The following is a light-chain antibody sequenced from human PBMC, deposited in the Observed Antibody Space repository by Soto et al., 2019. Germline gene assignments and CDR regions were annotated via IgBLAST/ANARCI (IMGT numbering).Light chain of an antibody. CDR3: SSYTSSSTPYV. CDR1: SSDVGGYNY. CDR2: DVS. Sequence: QSALTQPASVSGSPGQSITISCTGTSSDVGGYNYVSWYQQHPGKAPKLMIYDVSNRPSGVSNRFSGSKSGNTASLTISGLQAEYEADYYCSSYTSSSTPYVFGTGTKVTV. V-gene: IGLV2-14*01. J-gene: IGLJ1*01.